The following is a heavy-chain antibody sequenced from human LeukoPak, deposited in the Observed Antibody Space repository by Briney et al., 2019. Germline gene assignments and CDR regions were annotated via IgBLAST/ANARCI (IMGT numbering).Heavy chain of an antibody. CDR1: GGSISSSSYY. Sequence: SETLSLTCTVSGGSISSSSYYWGWIRQPPGKGLEWIGTIYYSGSTYYNTSLKSRVTISVDTSTNQFSLKLSSVTAADTAVYYCASSLDDILPNDAFDIWGQGTIVTVSS. D-gene: IGHD3-9*01. CDR2: IYYSGST. CDR3: ASSLDDILPNDAFDI. V-gene: IGHV4-39*01. J-gene: IGHJ3*02.